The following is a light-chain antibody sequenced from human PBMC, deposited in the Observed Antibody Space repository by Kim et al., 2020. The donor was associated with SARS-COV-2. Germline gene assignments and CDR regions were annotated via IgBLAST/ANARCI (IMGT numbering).Light chain of an antibody. CDR1: QSISNK. CDR2: GAS. V-gene: IGKV3-15*01. J-gene: IGKJ4*01. CDR3: QQYYNWPPVT. Sequence: EIVMTQSPAALSVSPGERVTLSCRASQSISNKLAWYQQKPGQAPRLLIYGASTRATGIPARFSGSGSVTEFTLDISSLQSEDFAVYYCQQYYNWPPVTFGGGTKVDIK.